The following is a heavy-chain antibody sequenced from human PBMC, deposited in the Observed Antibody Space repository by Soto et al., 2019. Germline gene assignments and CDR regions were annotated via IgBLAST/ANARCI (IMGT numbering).Heavy chain of an antibody. CDR1: GFTFSSYA. D-gene: IGHD3-9*01. J-gene: IGHJ6*03. Sequence: GGSLRLSCAASGFTFSSYAMSWVRQAPGKGLEWVSAISGSGGSTYYADSVKGRFTISRDNSKNTLYLQMNSLRAEDTAVIYVGKHTRGDILTGYYKPNYYYYYYMDVWGKETTVTVSS. V-gene: IGHV3-23*01. CDR2: ISGSGGST. CDR3: GKHTRGDILTGYYKPNYYYYYYMDV.